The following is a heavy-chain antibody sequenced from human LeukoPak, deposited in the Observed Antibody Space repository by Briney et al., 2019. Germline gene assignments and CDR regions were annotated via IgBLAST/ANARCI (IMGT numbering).Heavy chain of an antibody. CDR2: IYTTGTT. D-gene: IGHD1-26*01. CDR3: GRQGYTARYYFFDY. CDR1: SGSIRSYY. J-gene: IGHJ4*02. V-gene: IGHV4-4*07. Sequence: PSETLSLTCTVSSGSIRSYYWGWVRQPPGKGLEWIGRIYTTGTTQYNPSLKSRVTMSVDTSTNQFSLNLRSMTAADTAVYYCGRQGYTARYYFFDYWSQGTLVAVS.